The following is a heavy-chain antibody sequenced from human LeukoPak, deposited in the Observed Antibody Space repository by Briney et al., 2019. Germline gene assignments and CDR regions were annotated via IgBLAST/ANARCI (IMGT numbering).Heavy chain of an antibody. CDR2: ISYDGSNK. CDR1: GFTFSSYA. CDR3: ARVVHILTGSYGDY. D-gene: IGHD3-9*01. Sequence: GGSLRLSCAAPGFTFSSYAMHWVRQAPGKGLEWVAVISYDGSNKYYADSVKGRFTISRDNSKNTLYLQMNSLRAEDTAVYYCARVVHILTGSYGDYWGQGTLVTVSS. V-gene: IGHV3-30-3*01. J-gene: IGHJ4*02.